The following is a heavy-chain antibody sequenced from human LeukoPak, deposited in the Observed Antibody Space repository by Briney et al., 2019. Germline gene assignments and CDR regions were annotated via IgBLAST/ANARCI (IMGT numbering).Heavy chain of an antibody. CDR3: ARDRGFHYVQLDY. D-gene: IGHD3-10*02. CDR1: GFTFSRYS. CDR2: ISISGSKV. V-gene: IGHV3-48*02. Sequence: GGSLRLSCTASGFTFSRYSLNWIRQAPGKGLEWVSYISISGSKVSYADSVRGRFTLSRDDAKNSMYLQMNSLRDEETAVYYCARDRGFHYVQLDYWGQGTLVTVSS. J-gene: IGHJ4*02.